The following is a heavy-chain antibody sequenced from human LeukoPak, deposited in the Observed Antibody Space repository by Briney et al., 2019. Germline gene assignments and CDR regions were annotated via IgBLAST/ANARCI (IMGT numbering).Heavy chain of an antibody. V-gene: IGHV4-39*01. J-gene: IGHJ4*02. CDR2: IYYSGST. Sequence: SETLSLTCTVSGGSISSSSYYWGWIRQPPGKGLEWIGSIYYSGSTYYNPSLKSRVTISVDTSKNQFSLKLSSVTAADTAVYYCAKGVRFLEWLASFDYWGQGTLVTVSS. CDR3: AKGVRFLEWLASFDY. D-gene: IGHD3-3*01. CDR1: GGSISSSSYY.